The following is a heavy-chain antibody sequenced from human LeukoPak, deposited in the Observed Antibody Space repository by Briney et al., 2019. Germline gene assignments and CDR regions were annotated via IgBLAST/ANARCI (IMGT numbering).Heavy chain of an antibody. CDR1: RGSISSYY. D-gene: IGHD3-22*01. CDR2: IYHGGST. Sequence: SETLSLTCIVSRGSISSYYWSWIRQPPGKGLEWIGYIYHGGSTNYNPSLKSRVTISGDMSKNKFFPNLSSVTAADTAMYYCARGRYYYDSSGYPYNWFDPWGQGTLVTVSS. J-gene: IGHJ5*02. CDR3: ARGRYYYDSSGYPYNWFDP. V-gene: IGHV4-59*01.